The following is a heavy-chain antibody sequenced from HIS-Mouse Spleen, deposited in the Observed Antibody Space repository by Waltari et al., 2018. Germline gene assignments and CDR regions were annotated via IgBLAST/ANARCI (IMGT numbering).Heavy chain of an antibody. CDR3: ARDSRMITGDY. J-gene: IGHJ4*02. V-gene: IGHV3-30-3*01. D-gene: IGHD1-20*01. Sequence: LDPGKGLEWVAVISYDGSNKYYADSVKGRFTISRDNSKNTLYLQMNSLRAEDTAVYYCARDSRMITGDYWGQGTLVTVSS. CDR2: ISYDGSNK.